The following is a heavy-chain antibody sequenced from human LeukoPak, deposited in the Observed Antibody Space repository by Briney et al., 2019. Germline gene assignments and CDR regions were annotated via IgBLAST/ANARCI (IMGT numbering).Heavy chain of an antibody. J-gene: IGHJ5*02. CDR3: ARLTLRYCSSTSCRGWFDP. V-gene: IGHV4-59*01. CDR1: GGSIRSYY. Sequence: SETLSLTCTVSGGSIRSYYWSWIRPPPGKGLEWIGYIYYSGSTSYNPSLKSRVTISEDTSKNQFSLKLSSVTAADTAVYYCARLTLRYCSSTSCRGWFDPWGQGTLVTVSS. D-gene: IGHD2-2*01. CDR2: IYYSGST.